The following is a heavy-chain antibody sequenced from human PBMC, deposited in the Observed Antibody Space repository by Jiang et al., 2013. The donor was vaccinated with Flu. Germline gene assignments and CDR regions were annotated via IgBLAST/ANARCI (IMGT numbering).Heavy chain of an antibody. CDR1: GYPFSDYY. CDR2: INPNGGST. J-gene: IGHJ6*02. Sequence: SVKLSCKASGYPFSDYYVLWVRQAPGQGLEWMSIINPNGGSTTYAQRFQGRVIVTRDTSTSTVYMELSSLRSADTAVYYCARQRYKWDYNYYYGMDVWGQGTTVTVSS. CDR3: ARQRYKWDYNYYYGMDV. V-gene: IGHV1-46*01. D-gene: IGHD1-26*01.